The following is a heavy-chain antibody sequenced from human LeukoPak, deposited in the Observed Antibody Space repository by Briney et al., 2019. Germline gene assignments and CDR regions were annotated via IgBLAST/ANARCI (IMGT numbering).Heavy chain of an antibody. V-gene: IGHV1-69*04. CDR1: GGSFSTYA. Sequence: SVTVSCKASGGSFSTYAISWVRQAPGQGLEWMGRIIPILGIANYAQKFQGRVTITADKSTSTAYMELSSLRSEDTAVYYCARGYCSSTSCYRFDPWGQGTLVTVSS. CDR3: ARGYCSSTSCYRFDP. J-gene: IGHJ5*02. CDR2: IIPILGIA. D-gene: IGHD2-2*01.